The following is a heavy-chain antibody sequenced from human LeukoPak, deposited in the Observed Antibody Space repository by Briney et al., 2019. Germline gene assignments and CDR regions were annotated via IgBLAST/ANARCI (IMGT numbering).Heavy chain of an antibody. CDR2: INHSGST. J-gene: IGHJ6*03. CDR3: ARALRYYYYYYYMDV. Sequence: SETLSLTCAVYGGSFSGYYWSWIRQPPGKGLEWIGEINHSGSTNYNPSLKSRVTISVDTSKNQFSLKLSSVTAADTAVYYCARALRYYYYYYYMDVWGKGTTVTVSS. V-gene: IGHV4-34*01. CDR1: GGSFSGYY.